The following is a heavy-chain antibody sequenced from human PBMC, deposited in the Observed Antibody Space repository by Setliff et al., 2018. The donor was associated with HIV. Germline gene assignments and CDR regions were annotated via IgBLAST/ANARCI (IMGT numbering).Heavy chain of an antibody. J-gene: IGHJ4*02. V-gene: IGHV4-34*01. D-gene: IGHD3-22*01. CDR2: VNRGRRT. CDR1: GGSFSDYY. CDR3: AREIPYSYGGRGHPL. Sequence: SETLSLTCAPYGGSFSDYYWSWIRQPQGMGLEWIGEVNRGRRTNYNSSLKSRVTISIDTSRNQFSLTVSSVTAADTAVYYCAREIPYSYGGRGHPLWGQGTLVTVSS.